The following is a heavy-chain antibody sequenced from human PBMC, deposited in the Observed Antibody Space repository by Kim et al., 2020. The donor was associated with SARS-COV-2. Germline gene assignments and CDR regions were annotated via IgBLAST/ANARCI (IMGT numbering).Heavy chain of an antibody. D-gene: IGHD1-26*01. V-gene: IGHV3-23*01. CDR2: IDASGGSA. Sequence: GGSLRLSCAASGVTFSNYDMTWVRQAPGKGMEWVSTIDASGGSAFYADSVRGRFIISRDNSKDTLYVQMNSLRADDTALYFCAKHKTHSGPPSAFDVWG. CDR3: AKHKTHSGPPSAFDV. CDR1: GVTFSNYD. J-gene: IGHJ3*01.